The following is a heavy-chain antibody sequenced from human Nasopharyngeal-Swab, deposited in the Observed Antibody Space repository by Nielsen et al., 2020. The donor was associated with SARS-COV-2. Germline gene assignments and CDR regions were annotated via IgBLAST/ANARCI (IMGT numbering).Heavy chain of an antibody. CDR3: ARVGWWSHYYFDY. Sequence: GESLKISCAASGFTFGTYWMTWVRQAPGKGLEWVANIKQDGSEKYYVDSVKGRFTISRDNAKNSLYLQMNSLRAEDTAVYYCARVGWWSHYYFDYWGQGTLATVSS. V-gene: IGHV3-7*01. D-gene: IGHD2-15*01. J-gene: IGHJ4*02. CDR1: GFTFGTYW. CDR2: IKQDGSEK.